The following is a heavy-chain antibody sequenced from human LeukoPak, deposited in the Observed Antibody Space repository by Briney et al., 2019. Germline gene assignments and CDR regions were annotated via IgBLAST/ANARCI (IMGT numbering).Heavy chain of an antibody. CDR2: ISSSGLTI. J-gene: IGHJ4*02. CDR1: GFTFSDYY. CDR3: ASAPYGDYSFDY. V-gene: IGHV3-11*04. Sequence: GGSLRLSCAASGFTFSDYYMIWIRQAPGKGLECVSYISSSGLTIYYADSVKGRFTTSRDNAKNTLYLQMNSLRAEDTAVYYCASAPYGDYSFDYWGQGTLVTVSS. D-gene: IGHD4-17*01.